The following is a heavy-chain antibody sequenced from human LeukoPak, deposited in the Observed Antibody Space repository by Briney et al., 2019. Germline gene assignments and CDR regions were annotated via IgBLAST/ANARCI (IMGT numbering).Heavy chain of an antibody. Sequence: PGGSLRLSCAASGFSFSSYWMHWIRQAQGKGLVWVSRIHSDGIGTSYADSVRGRFIISRDNAKNTLYLQMNSLRAEDTAVYYCARDQGSFDYWGQGTLVTVSS. CDR1: GFSFSSYW. CDR2: IHSDGIGT. V-gene: IGHV3-74*01. CDR3: ARDQGSFDY. J-gene: IGHJ4*02.